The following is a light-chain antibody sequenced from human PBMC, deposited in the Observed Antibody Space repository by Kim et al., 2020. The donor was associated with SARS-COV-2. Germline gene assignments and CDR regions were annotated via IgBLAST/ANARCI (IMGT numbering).Light chain of an antibody. Sequence: DIQMTQSPSSLSASLGHRVTITCRASQSISSYLNWFQQKPGKAPKLLIYAASSLQSGVPSRFSGSGSGTDFTLTISSLQPEDSATYYCQHSFSSPPYTFGQGTKVEI. CDR3: QHSFSSPPYT. V-gene: IGKV1-39*01. CDR1: QSISSY. CDR2: AAS. J-gene: IGKJ2*01.